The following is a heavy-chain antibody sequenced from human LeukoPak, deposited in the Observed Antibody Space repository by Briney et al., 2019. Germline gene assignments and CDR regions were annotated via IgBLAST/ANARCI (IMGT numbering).Heavy chain of an antibody. CDR1: GGSISSFY. CDR2: IYISGGT. D-gene: IGHD3-16*01. CDR3: ARDKITFGAFDI. Sequence: PSETLSLTCTVSGGSISSFYWSWIRQPAGKGLEWIGHIYISGGTNYNPSLKSRVTMSVDTSKNQFSLKLSSVTAADTAVYYCARDKITFGAFDIWGQGTMVTVSS. J-gene: IGHJ3*02. V-gene: IGHV4-4*07.